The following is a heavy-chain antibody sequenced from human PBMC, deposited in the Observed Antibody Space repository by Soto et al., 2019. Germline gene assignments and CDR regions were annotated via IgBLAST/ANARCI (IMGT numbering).Heavy chain of an antibody. Sequence: CAQSAVIFSGSAILWVRQASGKGLEWFGRSRSRANNCATASAASGEGRFTFSRDDSKDTAYLQMNTLKPEDTAVYYCARVKVAPLGDCYYHVKDLWGQGTWVTVSS. V-gene: IGHV3-73*01. CDR2: SRSRANNCAT. D-gene: IGHD5-12*01. CDR3: ARVKVAPLGDCYYHVKDL. CDR1: AVIFSGSA. J-gene: IGHJ6*02.